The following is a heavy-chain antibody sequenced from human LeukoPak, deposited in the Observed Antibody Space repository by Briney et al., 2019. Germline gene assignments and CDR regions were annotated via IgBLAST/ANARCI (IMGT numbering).Heavy chain of an antibody. CDR3: ATAHRFTSFDY. Sequence: ASVKVSCKASGYTFTGYYMHWVRQAPGKGLEWMGGFDPEDGETIYAQKFQGRVTMTEDTSTDTAYMELSSLRSEDTAVYYCATAHRFTSFDYWGQGTLVTVSS. CDR1: GYTFTGYY. CDR2: FDPEDGET. J-gene: IGHJ4*02. V-gene: IGHV1-24*01.